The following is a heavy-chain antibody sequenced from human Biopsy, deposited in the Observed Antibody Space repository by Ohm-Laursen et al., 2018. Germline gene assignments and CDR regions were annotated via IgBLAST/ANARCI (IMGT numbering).Heavy chain of an antibody. CDR1: GNTFATYH. V-gene: IGHV1-46*01. CDR2: ISPSGATT. Sequence: ASVKASCKASGNTFATYHIHWVRQAPGQGLEWMGVISPSGATTSFSQKFQGRITMTRDTSTGTVYMDLNSLGSEDTAVYYCARAGVGSDGTDTYYYGMDVWGPGTTVTVSS. CDR3: ARAGVGSDGTDTYYYGMDV. J-gene: IGHJ6*02. D-gene: IGHD5-24*01.